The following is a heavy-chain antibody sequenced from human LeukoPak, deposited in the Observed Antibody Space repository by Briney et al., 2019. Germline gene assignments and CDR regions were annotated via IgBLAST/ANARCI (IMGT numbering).Heavy chain of an antibody. D-gene: IGHD3-9*01. CDR3: RGDYDVLTGYYVSDY. CDR1: GFTFSNYA. CDR2: ITGGGSGI. V-gene: IGHV3-23*01. Sequence: PGGSLRLSCAASGFTFSNYAMSWVRQAPGKGLEWVSAITGGGSGIYYADSMKSRFTISRDNSKNTLYLQINSLRAEDTAVYAKRGDYDVLTGYYVSDYWGQGTLVTVSS. J-gene: IGHJ4*02.